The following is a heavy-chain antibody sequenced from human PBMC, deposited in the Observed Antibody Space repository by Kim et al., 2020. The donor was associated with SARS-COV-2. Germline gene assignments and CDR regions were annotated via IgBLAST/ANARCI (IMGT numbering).Heavy chain of an antibody. CDR3: ARAGESYDFWAGYYFDY. J-gene: IGHJ4*02. V-gene: IGHV4-31*03. D-gene: IGHD3-3*01. CDR1: GGTISSGGYY. CDR2: IYYSGST. Sequence: SETLSLTCTVSGGTISSGGYYWSWIRQHPGKGLEWIGYIYYSGSTYYNPSLKSRVTISVDTSKNQFSLKLSSVTAADTAVYYCARAGESYDFWAGYYFDYWGQGTLVTVSS.